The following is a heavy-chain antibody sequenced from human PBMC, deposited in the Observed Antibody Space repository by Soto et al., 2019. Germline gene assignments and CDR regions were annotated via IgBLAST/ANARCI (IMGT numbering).Heavy chain of an antibody. CDR2: IYYSGST. V-gene: IGHV4-39*01. J-gene: IGHJ6*02. CDR1: GGSISSSSYY. Sequence: SETLSLTCTVSGGSISSSSYYWGWIRRPPGKGLEWIGSIYYSGSTYYNPSLKSRVTISVDTSKNQFSLKLSSVTAADTAVYYCARPFSDSSGYHYGMDVWGQRTTVTVSS. D-gene: IGHD5-18*01. CDR3: ARPFSDSSGYHYGMDV.